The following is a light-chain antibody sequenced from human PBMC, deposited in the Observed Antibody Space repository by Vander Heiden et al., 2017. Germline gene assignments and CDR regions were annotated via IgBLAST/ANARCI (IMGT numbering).Light chain of an antibody. CDR3: QQYDNLPG. Sequence: DIQMTQSPSSLSASVGDRVTITCQASQDISNYLNWYQQKPGKAPKLLNYDASNLETGVPSRFSGSGSGTDFTFTISSLQPEDIATYYCQQYDNLPGFGPGTKVDIK. CDR2: DAS. V-gene: IGKV1-33*01. J-gene: IGKJ3*01. CDR1: QDISNY.